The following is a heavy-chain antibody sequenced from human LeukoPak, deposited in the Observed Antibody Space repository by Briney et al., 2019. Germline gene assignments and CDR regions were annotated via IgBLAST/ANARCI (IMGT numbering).Heavy chain of an antibody. V-gene: IGHV1-2*02. CDR2: INPNTGAT. D-gene: IGHD5-18*01. CDR3: AKEAEYSFGH. J-gene: IGHJ4*02. Sequence: GASVKVSCKASGYTFIDHFLHWVRQAPGQGLEWMAWINPNTGATNYAQKFHGRVTMTRDTSISTAYMELSRLRSDDTAIYYCAKEAEYSFGHWGQGTLVTVSS. CDR1: GYTFIDHF.